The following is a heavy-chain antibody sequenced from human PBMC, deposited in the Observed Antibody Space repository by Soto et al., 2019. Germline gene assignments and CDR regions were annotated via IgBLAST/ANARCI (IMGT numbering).Heavy chain of an antibody. CDR3: TRTYYDFWSGYLDFDY. J-gene: IGHJ4*02. D-gene: IGHD3-3*01. V-gene: IGHV3-33*01. CDR2: IWHDGDNK. CDR1: GFTFSANG. Sequence: PGGSLRLSCAASGFTFSANGMHWVRQGPGKGLEWLAIIWHDGDNKYYADPVKGRFTISRDNSKNTLYLQMNSLRAEDTAVYYCTRTYYDFWSGYLDFDYWGQGTLVTVSS.